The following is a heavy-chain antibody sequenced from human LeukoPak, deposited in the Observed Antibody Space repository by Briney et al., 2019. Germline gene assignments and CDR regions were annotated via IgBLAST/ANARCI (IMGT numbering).Heavy chain of an antibody. CDR1: GYTFTGYY. V-gene: IGHV1-2*02. CDR3: ARAPQGYCSGGSGYTITTFDY. Sequence: ASVKVSCKASGYTFTGYYMHWVRQAPGQGLEWMGWINPNSGGTNYAQKFQGRVTMTRDTSISTAYMELSRLRSDDTAVYYCARAPQGYCSGGSGYTITTFDYWGQGTLVTVSS. D-gene: IGHD2-15*01. J-gene: IGHJ4*02. CDR2: INPNSGGT.